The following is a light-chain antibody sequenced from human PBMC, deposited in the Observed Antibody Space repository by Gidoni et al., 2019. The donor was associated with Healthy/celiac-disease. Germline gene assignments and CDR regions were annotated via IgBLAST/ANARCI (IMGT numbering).Light chain of an antibody. Sequence: EIVLTQSPGTLSLSPGERATLSCRASQSVSSSYLAWYQQKPGQAPRLLIYGASSRATGIPDRFSGSGSRTDFTLTISRLEPEDFAVYYCQQYGSSRRTFXRXTKVXIK. V-gene: IGKV3-20*01. CDR3: QQYGSSRRT. CDR2: GAS. CDR1: QSVSSSY. J-gene: IGKJ1*01.